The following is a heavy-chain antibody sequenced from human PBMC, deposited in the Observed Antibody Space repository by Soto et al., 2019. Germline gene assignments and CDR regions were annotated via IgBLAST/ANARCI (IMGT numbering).Heavy chain of an antibody. Sequence: SVKVSCKASGGTFSSYAISWVRQAPGQGLEWMGGIIPIFGTANYAQKFQGRVTITADESTSTAYMELSSLRSEDTAVYYCARDRYDILTGYSEFDPWGQGTLVTVSS. D-gene: IGHD3-9*01. J-gene: IGHJ5*02. CDR2: IIPIFGTA. V-gene: IGHV1-69*13. CDR3: ARDRYDILTGYSEFDP. CDR1: GGTFSSYA.